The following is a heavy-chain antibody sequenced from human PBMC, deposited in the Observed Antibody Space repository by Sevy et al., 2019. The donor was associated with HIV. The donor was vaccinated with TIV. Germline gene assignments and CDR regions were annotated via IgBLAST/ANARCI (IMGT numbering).Heavy chain of an antibody. CDR3: ARPGSGWFEFDS. J-gene: IGHJ4*02. Sequence: GGSLRLSCVVSGFSVSSNYMSWVRQAPGKGLEWVSNIGSTGPTIYYADSVKGRFTISRDNAKNSLYLQMNSLREEDTAVYYCARPGSGWFEFDSWGQGTLVTVSS. D-gene: IGHD6-19*01. CDR2: IGSTGPTI. CDR1: GFSVSSNY. V-gene: IGHV3-48*02.